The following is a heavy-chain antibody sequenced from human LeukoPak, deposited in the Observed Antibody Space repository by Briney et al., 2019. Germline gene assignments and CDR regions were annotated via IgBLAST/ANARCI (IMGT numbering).Heavy chain of an antibody. J-gene: IGHJ4*02. CDR3: ARAVYCGGDCYHPPFDY. CDR2: IISSSSYI. Sequence: GGSLRLSCAASGFTFSSYSMNWVRQAPGKGLEWVSSIISSSSYIYYADSVKGRFTISRDNAKNSLYLQMNSLRAEDTAVYYCARAVYCGGDCYHPPFDYWGQGTLVTVSS. CDR1: GFTFSSYS. D-gene: IGHD2-21*01. V-gene: IGHV3-21*01.